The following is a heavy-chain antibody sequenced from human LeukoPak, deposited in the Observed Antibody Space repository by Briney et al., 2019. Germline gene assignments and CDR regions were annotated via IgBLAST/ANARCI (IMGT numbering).Heavy chain of an antibody. J-gene: IGHJ4*02. CDR2: FSNSASPI. Sequence: PGGSLRLSCSATRFTFSDYYVSWLRQAPGKGLEWVSYFSNSASPIYYADSVKGRFTISTDNARESLYLQMNSPRAEDTAVYYCACPEGAASGVFDYWSQGTLVTVSS. CDR1: RFTFSDYY. V-gene: IGHV3-11*01. D-gene: IGHD3-3*01. CDR3: ACPEGAASGVFDY.